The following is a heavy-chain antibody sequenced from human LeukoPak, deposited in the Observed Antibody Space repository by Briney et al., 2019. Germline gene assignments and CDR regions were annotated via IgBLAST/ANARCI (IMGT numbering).Heavy chain of an antibody. D-gene: IGHD5-18*01. V-gene: IGHV4-34*01. Sequence: SETLSLICAVSGESFSGYFWTWIRQPPGRGLEWIGESNHFGSTDYNPSLKSRVTISVDTSKKQFSLNVRSVTDADTAVYFCARGRLQLWSFPLPYNHYAIDVWGQGTTVTVSS. CDR1: GESFSGYF. CDR3: ARGRLQLWSFPLPYNHYAIDV. CDR2: SNHFGST. J-gene: IGHJ6*02.